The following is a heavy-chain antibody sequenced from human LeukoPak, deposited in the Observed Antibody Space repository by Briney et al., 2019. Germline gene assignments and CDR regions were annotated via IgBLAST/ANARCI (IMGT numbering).Heavy chain of an antibody. CDR2: ISSSSSYI. J-gene: IGHJ4*02. Sequence: GGSLRLSCAASGFTFSSYSMNWVRQASGKGLEWVSSISSSSSYIYYADSVKGRFTISRDNAKNSLYLQMNSLRAEDTAVYYCARVDGYNNYFDYWGQGTLVTVSS. D-gene: IGHD5-24*01. CDR1: GFTFSSYS. V-gene: IGHV3-21*01. CDR3: ARVDGYNNYFDY.